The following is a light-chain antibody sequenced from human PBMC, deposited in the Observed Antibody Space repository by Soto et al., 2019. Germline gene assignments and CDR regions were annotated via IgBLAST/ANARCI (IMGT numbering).Light chain of an antibody. V-gene: IGKV3-15*01. CDR1: QSVRTK. Sequence: EIVLTQSPATLSVSPGESAALSCRASQSVRTKLAWYQQRPCQAPRLLIYGASTRATGIPARFSGSGSGTEFTLIITSLQSEDCGVYYCQQPKNWPPITFGQGTRLEI. CDR2: GAS. J-gene: IGKJ5*01. CDR3: QQPKNWPPIT.